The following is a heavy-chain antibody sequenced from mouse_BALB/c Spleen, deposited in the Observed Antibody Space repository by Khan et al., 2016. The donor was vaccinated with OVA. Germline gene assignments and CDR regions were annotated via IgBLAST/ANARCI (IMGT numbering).Heavy chain of an antibody. CDR1: GYTFTSYW. V-gene: IGHV1-7*01. J-gene: IGHJ2*01. CDR3: ARRGLRWDFDY. D-gene: IGHD1-1*01. Sequence: QVQLQQSGAELAKPGASVKLSCKASGYTFTSYWMNWVKQRPGQGLEWIGYINPSTGYTEYNQKFKDKATLTADKSSSTAYMQLSSLTSEDSAVYYGARRGLRWDFDYWGQGTTLTVSS. CDR2: INPSTGYT.